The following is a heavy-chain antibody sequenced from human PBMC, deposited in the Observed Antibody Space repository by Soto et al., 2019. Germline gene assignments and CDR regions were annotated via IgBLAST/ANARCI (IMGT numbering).Heavy chain of an antibody. V-gene: IGHV4-39*01. CDR1: GGSVTNSSYY. CDR2: VYYRGRS. CDR3: VSQRTTVPTQAYFDY. Sequence: SETLSLTCTVSGGSVTNSSYYWGWIRQSPGKGLEWIGSVYYRGRSYSKSSVKSRVTISVDTSKNRFSLSLDSVTASDTAVYFCVSQRTTVPTQAYFDYWGPGALVTVSS. J-gene: IGHJ4*02. D-gene: IGHD4-17*01.